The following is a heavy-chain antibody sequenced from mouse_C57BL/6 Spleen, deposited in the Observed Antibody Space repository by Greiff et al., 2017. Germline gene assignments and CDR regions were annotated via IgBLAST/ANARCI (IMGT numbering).Heavy chain of an antibody. Sequence: QVQLKQSGPELVKPGASVKISCKASGYAFSSSWMNWVKQRPGKGLEWIGRIYPGDGDTNYNGKFKGKATLTADKSSSTAYMQLSSLTSEDSAVYFCASRGQYSNYGFAYWGQGTLVTVSA. J-gene: IGHJ3*01. CDR1: GYAFSSSW. D-gene: IGHD2-5*01. CDR3: ASRGQYSNYGFAY. V-gene: IGHV1-82*01. CDR2: IYPGDGDT.